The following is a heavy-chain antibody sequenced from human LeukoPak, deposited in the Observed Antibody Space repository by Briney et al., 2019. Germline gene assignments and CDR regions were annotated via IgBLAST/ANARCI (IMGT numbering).Heavy chain of an antibody. J-gene: IGHJ4*02. CDR2: IDTSGST. CDR1: GASISDYY. D-gene: IGHD4-17*01. Sequence: SETLSLTCIVSGASISDYYWSWIRQPAGKGLEWIGRIDTSGSTNYKPSLKSRLTMSVDTSKRQFSLRLTSVTAADTAVYYCARAGHYGDPYFFDYWGQGTLVTVSS. V-gene: IGHV4-4*07. CDR3: ARAGHYGDPYFFDY.